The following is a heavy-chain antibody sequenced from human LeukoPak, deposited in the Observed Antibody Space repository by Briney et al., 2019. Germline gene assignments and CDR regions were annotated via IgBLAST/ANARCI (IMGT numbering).Heavy chain of an antibody. D-gene: IGHD3-10*01. CDR2: ISPYNGNT. V-gene: IGHV1-18*01. J-gene: IGHJ4*02. CDR3: ARDRDYYGSGSFRNFDY. CDR1: GYTFTSYG. Sequence: PMASVKVSCKASGYTFTSYGLSWVRQAPGQGLEWMGWISPYNGNTNYVQKLQGRVTITADESTSTAYMELSSLRSEDTAVYYCARDRDYYGSGSFRNFDYWGQGTLVTVSS.